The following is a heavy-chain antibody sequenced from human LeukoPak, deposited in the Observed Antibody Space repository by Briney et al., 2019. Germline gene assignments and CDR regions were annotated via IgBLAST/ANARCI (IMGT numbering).Heavy chain of an antibody. CDR2: IIPIFGTA. CDR3: ASGCSGGSCYPYYYYYYGMDV. D-gene: IGHD2-15*01. V-gene: IGHV1-69*13. J-gene: IGHJ6*02. Sequence: SVKVSCKASGGTFSSYAISWVRQAPGQGLEWMGGIIPIFGTANYAQKFQGRVTITADESTSTAYVELSSLRSEDTAVYYCASGCSGGSCYPYYYYYYGMDVWGQGTTVTVSS. CDR1: GGTFSSYA.